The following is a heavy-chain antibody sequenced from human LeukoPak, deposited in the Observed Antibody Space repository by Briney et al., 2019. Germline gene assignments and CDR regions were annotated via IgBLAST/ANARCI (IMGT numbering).Heavy chain of an antibody. D-gene: IGHD3-22*01. CDR3: AKALPHDSSGYSAYYFDY. Sequence: GGSLRLSCAASGFTFSSYAMSWVRQAPGKGLEWVSAISGSGGSTYYADSVKGRFTISRDNSKNTLYLQMNSLRAEDTAVYYCAKALPHDSSGYSAYYFDYWGQGTLVTVSS. CDR2: ISGSGGST. J-gene: IGHJ4*02. CDR1: GFTFSSYA. V-gene: IGHV3-23*01.